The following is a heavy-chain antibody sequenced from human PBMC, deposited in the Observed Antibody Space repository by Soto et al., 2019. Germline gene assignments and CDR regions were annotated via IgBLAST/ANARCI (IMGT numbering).Heavy chain of an antibody. Sequence: QTGGSLRLSCAASGLPFNRNGMHWVRQAPGKGLEWVAVIWYYGSKEYYSDSVKGRFTISRDNSKNMLYLQMISVRVEDTAVYFCARDRSAGNYFYYGMDVWGQGTTVTVSS. CDR2: IWYYGSKE. CDR1: GLPFNRNG. J-gene: IGHJ6*02. D-gene: IGHD1-1*01. CDR3: ARDRSAGNYFYYGMDV. V-gene: IGHV3-33*01.